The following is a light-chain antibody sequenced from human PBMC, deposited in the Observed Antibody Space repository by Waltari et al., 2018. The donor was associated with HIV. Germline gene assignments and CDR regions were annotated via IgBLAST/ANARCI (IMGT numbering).Light chain of an antibody. CDR3: HQYYSIPFT. Sequence: ENVMTQSPDSLAVSLGERATSNCKSRQSVLYNSNNKNYLSWYHQKPGQSPKLLIYWASTRESGVSDRFSGSGSGTDFTLTISSVQAEDVAIYYCHQYYSIPFTFGGGTKVEIK. V-gene: IGKV4-1*01. J-gene: IGKJ4*01. CDR1: QSVLYNSNNKNY. CDR2: WAS.